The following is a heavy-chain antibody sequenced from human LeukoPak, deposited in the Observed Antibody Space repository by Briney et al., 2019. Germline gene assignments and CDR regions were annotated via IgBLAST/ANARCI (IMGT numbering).Heavy chain of an antibody. CDR1: GGSISSYY. CDR2: IYYSGST. CDR3: ASFGGAAGIFDY. Sequence: SETLSLTCTVSGGSISSYYWSWIRQPPGKGLGWIGYIYYSGSTNYNPSLKSRVTISVDTSKNQFSLKLSSVTAADTAVYYCASFGGAAGIFDYWGQGTLVTVSS. D-gene: IGHD6-13*01. V-gene: IGHV4-59*01. J-gene: IGHJ4*02.